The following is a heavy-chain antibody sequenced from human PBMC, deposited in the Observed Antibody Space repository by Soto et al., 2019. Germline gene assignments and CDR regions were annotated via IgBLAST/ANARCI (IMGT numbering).Heavy chain of an antibody. J-gene: IGHJ4*02. CDR2: ISSNGGST. Sequence: GGSLRLSCSASGFTFSSYAMHWVRQAPGKGLEYVSAISSNGGSTYYADSVKGRFTISRDNSKNTLYLQMSSLRAEDTAVYYCVKDAPTDYYDSSGTFDYWGQGTLVTVSS. D-gene: IGHD3-22*01. V-gene: IGHV3-64D*08. CDR1: GFTFSSYA. CDR3: VKDAPTDYYDSSGTFDY.